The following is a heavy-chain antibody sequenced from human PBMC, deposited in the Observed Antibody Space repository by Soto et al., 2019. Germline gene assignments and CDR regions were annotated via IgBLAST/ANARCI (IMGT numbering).Heavy chain of an antibody. Sequence: QAGGSLRLSCSASGFTFSNYAIHWVRHAPGKGLEYVAAITNNGGSTYYADSMKGRFTISRDNSKSTVFLQMSSLRPEDTAIYHCVKDHGPYHLNFELWGRGTLVTVSS. CDR2: ITNNGGST. CDR1: GFTFSNYA. D-gene: IGHD2-2*01. J-gene: IGHJ4*02. V-gene: IGHV3-64D*06. CDR3: VKDHGPYHLNFEL.